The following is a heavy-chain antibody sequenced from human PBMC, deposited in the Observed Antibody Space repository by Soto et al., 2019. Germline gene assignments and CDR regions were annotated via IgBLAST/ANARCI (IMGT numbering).Heavy chain of an antibody. Sequence: ASVKVSCKASGYTFTSYDINWVRQATGQGLEWMGWMNPNSGNTGYAQKFQGRVTMTRNTSISTAYMELSSLRSEDTAVYYCARGLAVYDILPGYTYYYYGMDVWGQGTPVTVYS. CDR3: ARGLAVYDILPGYTYYYYGMDV. D-gene: IGHD3-9*01. CDR2: MNPNSGNT. CDR1: GYTFTSYD. V-gene: IGHV1-8*01. J-gene: IGHJ6*02.